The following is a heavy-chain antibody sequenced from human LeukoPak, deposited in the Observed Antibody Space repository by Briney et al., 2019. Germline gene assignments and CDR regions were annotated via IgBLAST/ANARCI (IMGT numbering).Heavy chain of an antibody. CDR2: ISSNGGST. D-gene: IGHD5-24*01. V-gene: IGHV3-64*01. J-gene: IGHJ4*02. Sequence: GGSLRLSCAASGFTFSSYAMHWVRQAPGKGLEYVSAISSNGGSTYYANSVKGRFTTSRDNSKNTLYLQMGSLRAEDMAVYYCARGRDGYNPFDYWGQGTLVTVSS. CDR1: GFTFSSYA. CDR3: ARGRDGYNPFDY.